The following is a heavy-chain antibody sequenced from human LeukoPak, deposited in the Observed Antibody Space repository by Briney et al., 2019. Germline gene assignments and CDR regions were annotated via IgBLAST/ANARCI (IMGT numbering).Heavy chain of an antibody. J-gene: IGHJ4*02. Sequence: GGSLRLSRAASGFTFSSYSMNWVRQAPGKGLEWVSAISGSGGSTYYADSVKGRFTISRDKSKNTLYLQMNSLRAEDTAVYYCAKDDVAAGSGYFDYWGQGTLVTVSS. CDR2: ISGSGGST. V-gene: IGHV3-23*01. CDR1: GFTFSSYS. CDR3: AKDDVAAGSGYFDY. D-gene: IGHD6-13*01.